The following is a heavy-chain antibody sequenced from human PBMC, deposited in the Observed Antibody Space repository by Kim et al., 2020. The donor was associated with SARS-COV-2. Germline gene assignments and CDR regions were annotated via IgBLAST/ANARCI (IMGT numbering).Heavy chain of an antibody. CDR3: ARGVTVAGTTPIGY. V-gene: IGHV3-74*01. D-gene: IGHD6-19*01. Sequence: ADSVKGRLTISRDNAKNMLYLQMNSLRAADTAVYYCARGVTVAGTTPIGYWGQGTLVTVSS. J-gene: IGHJ4*02.